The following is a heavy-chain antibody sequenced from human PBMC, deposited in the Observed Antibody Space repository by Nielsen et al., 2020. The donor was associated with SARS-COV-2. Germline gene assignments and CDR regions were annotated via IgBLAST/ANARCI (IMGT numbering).Heavy chain of an antibody. Sequence: SETLSLTCTVSGGSISSSSYYWGWIRQPPGKGLEWIGEINHSGSTNYNPSLKSRVTISVDTSKNQFSLKLSSVTAADTAVYYCARGPLWSGGSSKVGFDPWGQGTLVTVSS. CDR3: ARGPLWSGGSSKVGFDP. D-gene: IGHD2-15*01. J-gene: IGHJ5*02. V-gene: IGHV4-39*07. CDR1: GGSISSSSYY. CDR2: INHSGST.